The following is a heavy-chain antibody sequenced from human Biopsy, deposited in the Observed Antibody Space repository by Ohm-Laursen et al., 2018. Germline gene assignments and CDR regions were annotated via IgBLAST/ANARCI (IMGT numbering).Heavy chain of an antibody. V-gene: IGHV4-59*08. Sequence: GTLSLTCTVSGGSINSYYWSWMRQPPGKGLEWIGYIHYSGTTNSNPSLKSRVTMSVDTSKNQFSLKLNSVTAADTAVYYCARDYDTSGYYYVSWGQGTLVTVSS. CDR1: GGSINSYY. CDR2: IHYSGTT. CDR3: ARDYDTSGYYYVS. J-gene: IGHJ5*02. D-gene: IGHD3-22*01.